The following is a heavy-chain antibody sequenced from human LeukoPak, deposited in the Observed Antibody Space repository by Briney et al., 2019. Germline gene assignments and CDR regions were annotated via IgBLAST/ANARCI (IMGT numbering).Heavy chain of an antibody. CDR3: ARDSEGIVVVPAAMDLDY. CDR2: ISGYNGNT. J-gene: IGHJ4*02. CDR1: GYSFTSYG. Sequence: ASVKVSCKASGYSFTSYGISWVRQAPGQGLEWMGWISGYNGNTNYAQRLQGRVTMTTDTSTSTAYMELRSLRSDDTDVYYCARDSEGIVVVPAAMDLDYWGQGTLVTVSS. D-gene: IGHD2-2*01. V-gene: IGHV1-18*01.